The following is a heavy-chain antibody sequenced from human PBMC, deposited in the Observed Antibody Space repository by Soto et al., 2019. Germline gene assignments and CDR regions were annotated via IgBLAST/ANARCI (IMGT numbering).Heavy chain of an antibody. Sequence: QVQLQQWGAGLLKPSETLSLTCAVYGGSFSGYYWSWIRXPPGXGLEWIGEINHSGSTNYNPSLKSRVTISVXTXXXXXXXXXXXXXXXXXXXXXXXXXXXXXGPGFDYWGQGTLVTVSS. CDR2: INHSGST. CDR3: XXXXXXXGPGFDY. CDR1: GGSFSGYY. J-gene: IGHJ4*02. V-gene: IGHV4-34*01.